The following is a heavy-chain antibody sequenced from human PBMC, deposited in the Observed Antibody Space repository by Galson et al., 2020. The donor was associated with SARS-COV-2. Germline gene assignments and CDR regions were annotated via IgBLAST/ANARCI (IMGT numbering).Heavy chain of an antibody. CDR2: ISYDGSNK. CDR1: GFTFSSYA. V-gene: IGHV3-30*04. Sequence: GESLKISCAASGFTFSSYAMHWVRQAPGKGLEWVAVISYDGSNKYYADSVKGRFTISRDNSKNTLYLQMNSLRAEDTAVYYCARPRTRYSSGWVDYWGQGTLVTVSS. J-gene: IGHJ4*02. D-gene: IGHD6-19*01. CDR3: ARPRTRYSSGWVDY.